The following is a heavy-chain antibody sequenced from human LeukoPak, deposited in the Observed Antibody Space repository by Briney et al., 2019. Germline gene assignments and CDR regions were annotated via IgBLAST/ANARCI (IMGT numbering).Heavy chain of an antibody. CDR1: GCSFTSYW. V-gene: IGHV5-51*01. D-gene: IGHD3-3*01. CDR2: IYPGDSDT. J-gene: IGHJ3*02. CDR3: ARQHYDFWSGSPRAFDI. Sequence: GESLKISCKGSGCSFTSYWIGWVRQMPGKGLEWMGIIYPGDSDTRYSPSFQGQVTISADKSISTAYLQWSSLKASDTAMYYCARQHYDFWSGSPRAFDIWGQGTMVTVSS.